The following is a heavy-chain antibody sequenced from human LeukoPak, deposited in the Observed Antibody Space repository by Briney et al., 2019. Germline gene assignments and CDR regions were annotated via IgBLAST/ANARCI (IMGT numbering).Heavy chain of an antibody. V-gene: IGHV3-23*01. D-gene: IGHD4-23*01. J-gene: IGHJ4*02. Sequence: GGSLRLSCAASGFTFSNYAMTWVRQAPGKGLEWVSAISGSGGNTYYADSVKGRFTISRDNSKNTLYLQMNSLRAEDTAVYYCAKDPRWYWGYFDYWGQGTLVTVSS. CDR1: GFTFSNYA. CDR2: ISGSGGNT. CDR3: AKDPRWYWGYFDY.